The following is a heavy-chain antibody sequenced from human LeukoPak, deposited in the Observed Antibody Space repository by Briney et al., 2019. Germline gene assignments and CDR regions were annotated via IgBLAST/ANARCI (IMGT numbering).Heavy chain of an antibody. CDR1: GFTFSSYW. J-gene: IGHJ4*02. V-gene: IGHV3-74*01. Sequence: GGSLRLSCVSSGFTFSSYWMHWVRQAPGKGLVWVSRIYTDGRTTTYADSVKGRFTISRDNAKNTLYLQMNGLRAEDTAVYYCANSFLLAARRGVDYWGQGTLVTVSS. CDR2: IYTDGRTT. D-gene: IGHD2-15*01. CDR3: ANSFLLAARRGVDY.